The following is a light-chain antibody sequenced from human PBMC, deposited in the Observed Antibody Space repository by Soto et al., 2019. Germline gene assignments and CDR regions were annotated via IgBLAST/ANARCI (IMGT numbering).Light chain of an antibody. CDR3: QKYSNWPPLYN. Sequence: EIVMTQSPATLSVSPGERATLSCRASQSVSSYLAWYQQKPGMPPRLLIYDASTRATGIPDRFSGSGSGKDFTLTISSLQSADFAVYYCQKYSNWPPLYNFGRGPKLEI. CDR1: QSVSSY. CDR2: DAS. J-gene: IGKJ2*01. V-gene: IGKV3-15*01.